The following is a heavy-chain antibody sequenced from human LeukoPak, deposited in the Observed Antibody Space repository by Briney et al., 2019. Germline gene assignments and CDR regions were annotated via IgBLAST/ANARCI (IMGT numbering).Heavy chain of an antibody. V-gene: IGHV3-30*02. D-gene: IGHD3-22*01. CDR1: GFIFSSYG. J-gene: IGHJ4*02. CDR2: IRYDGTNK. CDR3: EGYYDSSGSALDY. Sequence: PGGSLRLFCAASGFIFSSYGMHWVRQAPGKGLEWVAFIRYDGTNKYYADSVKGRFTISRDNSKNTLYLQMNSLRAEDTAVYYCEGYYDSSGSALDYWGQGTLVTVSS.